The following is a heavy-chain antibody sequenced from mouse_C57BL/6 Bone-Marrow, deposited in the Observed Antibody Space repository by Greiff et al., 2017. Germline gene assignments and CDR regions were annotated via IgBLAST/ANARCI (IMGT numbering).Heavy chain of an antibody. V-gene: IGHV14-1*01. CDR1: GFNIKDYY. CDR3: TTRITPYEAMDY. D-gene: IGHD2-14*01. CDR2: IDPEDGDT. J-gene: IGHJ4*01. Sequence: EVQLQQSGAELVRPGASVKLSCTASGFNIKDYYMHWVKQRPEQGLEWIGRIDPEDGDTEYAPKFQGKATMTADTSSNTAYLQLSSLTSEDTDVYYCTTRITPYEAMDYWGQGTSVTVSS.